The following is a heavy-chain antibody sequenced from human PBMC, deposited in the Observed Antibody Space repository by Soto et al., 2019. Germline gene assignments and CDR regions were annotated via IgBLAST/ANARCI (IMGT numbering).Heavy chain of an antibody. CDR3: AIDSGYYDSSGYSSFDP. J-gene: IGHJ5*02. CDR2: IYYSGST. CDR1: GGSISSGGYY. V-gene: IGHV4-31*03. D-gene: IGHD3-22*01. Sequence: PSETLSLTCTVSGGSISSGGYYCSWIRQHPGKGLEWIGYIYYSGSTYYNPSLKSRGTISVDTSKNQFSLKLSSVTAADTAVYSCAIDSGYYDSSGYSSFDPWRKGPLATVS.